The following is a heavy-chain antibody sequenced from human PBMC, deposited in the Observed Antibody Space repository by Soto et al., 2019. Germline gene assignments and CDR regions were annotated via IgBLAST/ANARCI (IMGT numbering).Heavy chain of an antibody. CDR1: GGTFRNFA. D-gene: IGHD2-21*02. Sequence: QVQLVQSGAEVKKPGSSVKVSCKASGGTFRNFAISWVRQAPGQGLEWMGRIIPIFGTANYAQKFQGRVTITADESTSTAYMELSSLRSEDTAVYYCASPKDHIVVVTATPGEGQFDYWGQGTLVTVSS. J-gene: IGHJ4*02. CDR2: IIPIFGTA. V-gene: IGHV1-69*15. CDR3: ASPKDHIVVVTATPGEGQFDY.